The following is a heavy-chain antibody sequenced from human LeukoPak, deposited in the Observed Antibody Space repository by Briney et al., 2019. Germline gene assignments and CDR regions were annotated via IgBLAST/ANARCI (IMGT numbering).Heavy chain of an antibody. J-gene: IGHJ4*02. Sequence: GESLKISSKGSGXSFTNYWIGWVRQMPGKGLEWMGIIFPGDSGTRYSPSFQGLVTISADKSINTAYLQWSSLKASDTAIYYCARESRLTYPDYWGQGTLVSVSS. CDR3: ARESRLTYPDY. CDR1: GXSFTNYW. V-gene: IGHV5-51*01. CDR2: IFPGDSGT. D-gene: IGHD6-6*01.